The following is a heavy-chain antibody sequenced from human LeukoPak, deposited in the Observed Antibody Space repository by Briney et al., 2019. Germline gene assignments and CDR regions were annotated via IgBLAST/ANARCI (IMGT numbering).Heavy chain of an antibody. D-gene: IGHD6-13*01. CDR2: IYSDGST. V-gene: IGHV3-53*01. J-gene: IGHJ4*02. CDR1: GFRVTSNY. Sequence: GGSLRLSCAASGFRVTSNYMSWVRQAPGKGLEWVSGIYSDGSTYYADSVKGRFILSRDDYKNKLSLQISNLRAEDTAVYFCAREISDSSRWYGGFDYWGQGTLVIVSS. CDR3: AREISDSSRWYGGFDY.